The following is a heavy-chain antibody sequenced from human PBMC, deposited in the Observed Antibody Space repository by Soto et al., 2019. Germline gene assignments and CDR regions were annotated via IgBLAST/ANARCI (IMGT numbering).Heavy chain of an antibody. CDR3: AKDISVGNWNRGSDYMDV. V-gene: IGHV3-9*01. D-gene: IGHD1-1*01. CDR2: ISWNSGSI. J-gene: IGHJ6*03. CDR1: GFTFSSYG. Sequence: PGGSLRLSCAASGFTFSSYGMHWVRQAPGKGLEWVSGISWNSGSIGYADSVKGRFTISRDNAKNSLYLQMNSLRAEDTALYYCAKDISVGNWNRGSDYMDVWGKGTTVTVSS.